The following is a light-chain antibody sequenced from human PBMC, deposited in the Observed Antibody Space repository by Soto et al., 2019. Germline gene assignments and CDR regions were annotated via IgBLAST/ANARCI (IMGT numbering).Light chain of an antibody. J-gene: IGKJ4*01. Sequence: DIVVTQSPATLSVSPGERATLSRRASQSVSSDLAWYQQKPGQAPRLLIYGASTRATGIPARFSGSGSGTEFTLTISSLQSEDFAVYYCQQYNNWPPLTFGGGTKVEIK. V-gene: IGKV3-15*01. CDR2: GAS. CDR1: QSVSSD. CDR3: QQYNNWPPLT.